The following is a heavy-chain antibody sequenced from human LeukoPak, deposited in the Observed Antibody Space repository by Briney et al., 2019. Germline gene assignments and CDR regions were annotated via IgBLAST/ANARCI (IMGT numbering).Heavy chain of an antibody. Sequence: GGSLRLSCAASGFTFSSQAMIWVRQATGKALEWVSAFNGWGYSTYYGDSEKGRFPIYRHNHKHTLYPQAKRGRPDDTGVSYCARDPRGPTGYGSSGRDSFDYGGQGTLVRVSS. CDR2: FNGWGYST. CDR1: GFTFSSQA. D-gene: IGHD2-15*01. J-gene: IGHJ4*02. CDR3: ARDPRGPTGYGSSGRDSFDY. V-gene: IGHV3-23*01.